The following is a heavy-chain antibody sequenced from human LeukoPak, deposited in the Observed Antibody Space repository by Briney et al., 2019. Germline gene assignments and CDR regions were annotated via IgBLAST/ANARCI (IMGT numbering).Heavy chain of an antibody. D-gene: IGHD1-7*01. CDR3: ARGATGTTFYHWLDP. CDR2: IIPMYRTP. J-gene: IGHJ5*02. V-gene: IGHV1-69*05. CDR1: GGTFGIYG. Sequence: GSSVKVSCKASGGTFGIYGMGWVRQAPGQGLEWMGGIIPMYRTPTYAERFEGRVTISTDDSTSTVYMGLSSLRSEDTAVYYCARGATGTTFYHWLDPWGQGTLVTVSS.